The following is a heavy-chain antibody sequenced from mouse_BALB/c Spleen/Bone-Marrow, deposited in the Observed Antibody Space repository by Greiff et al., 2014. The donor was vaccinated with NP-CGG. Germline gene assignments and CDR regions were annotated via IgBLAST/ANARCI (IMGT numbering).Heavy chain of an antibody. D-gene: IGHD1-1*02. J-gene: IGHJ4*01. CDR3: TLWCYAMDY. Sequence: QVQLQQPGAELVKPGASVKLSCKASGYTFTSYYMYWVKQRPGQGLEWIGEINPSNGGTNFNEKFKSKATLTVDKSSSTAYMQLSSLASEDSAVYYCTLWCYAMDYWGQGTSVTVSS. V-gene: IGHV1S81*02. CDR2: INPSNGGT. CDR1: GYTFTSYY.